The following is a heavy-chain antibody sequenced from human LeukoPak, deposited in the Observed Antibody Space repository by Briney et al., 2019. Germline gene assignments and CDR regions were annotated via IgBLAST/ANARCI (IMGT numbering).Heavy chain of an antibody. V-gene: IGHV3-33*01. Sequence: GRSLRLSCAASGFTFSSYGMHWVRQAPGKGLEWVAVIWYDGSDKYYADSVKGRFTISGENSKNTLYLQMNSLRAEDTAVYYCAREITVTSTTYFDYWGQGTLVTVSS. CDR2: IWYDGSDK. D-gene: IGHD4-17*01. CDR3: AREITVTSTTYFDY. J-gene: IGHJ4*02. CDR1: GFTFSSYG.